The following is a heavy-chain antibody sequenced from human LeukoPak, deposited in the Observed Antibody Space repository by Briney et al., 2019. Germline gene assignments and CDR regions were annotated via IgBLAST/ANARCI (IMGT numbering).Heavy chain of an antibody. Sequence: SSETLSLTCTVSGGSISSYYWSWIRQPPGKGLEWIGYIYYSGSTNYNPSLKSRVTISVDTSKNQFSLKLSSMTAADTAVYYCARVKEEYSSGWYMIFDYWGQGTLVTVSS. CDR1: GGSISSYY. V-gene: IGHV4-59*01. CDR2: IYYSGST. D-gene: IGHD6-19*01. CDR3: ARVKEEYSSGWYMIFDY. J-gene: IGHJ4*02.